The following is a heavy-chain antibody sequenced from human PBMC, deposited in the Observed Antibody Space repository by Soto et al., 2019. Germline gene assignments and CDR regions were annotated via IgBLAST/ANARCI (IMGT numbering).Heavy chain of an antibody. CDR1: GGTFSSYA. Sequence: QVQLVQSGAEVKKPVSSVKVSCKASGGTFSSYAISWVRQAPGQGLEWMGGIIPIFGTANYAQKFQGRVTISADESTRTANMELSSQRSEDPAMYYCARAMASDYYYGMDVWGQGTTVTVSS. V-gene: IGHV1-69*01. CDR3: ARAMASDYYYGMDV. D-gene: IGHD2-8*01. J-gene: IGHJ6*02. CDR2: IIPIFGTA.